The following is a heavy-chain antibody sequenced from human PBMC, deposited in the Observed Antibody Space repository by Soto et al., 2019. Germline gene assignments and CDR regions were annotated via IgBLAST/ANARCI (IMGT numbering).Heavy chain of an antibody. CDR3: ARVGGSSGRLFDY. CDR2: IYYSGST. Sequence: QVQLQESGPGLVKPSETLSLTCTVSGGSVSSGSYYWSWIRQTPGKGLEWIGYIYYSGSTNYNTSLKSRGTISVDTSKNQFALKLSSVTAADTAVYYCARVGGSSGRLFDYWGQGTLVTVSS. D-gene: IGHD6-19*01. V-gene: IGHV4-61*01. CDR1: GGSVSSGSYY. J-gene: IGHJ4*02.